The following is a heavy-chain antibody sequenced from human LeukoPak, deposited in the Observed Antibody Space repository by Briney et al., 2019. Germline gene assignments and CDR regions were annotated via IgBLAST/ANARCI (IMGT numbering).Heavy chain of an antibody. CDR3: ARHYNYFDP. J-gene: IGHJ5*02. Sequence: GESLKICRKCYGFGFTRYWVRWGRQIPGKSLEWMGIIYPGDSDTRYSPSFQGQVTISADKSTSTAYLQWSSLKASDTAMYFCARHYNYFDPWGQGTLVTVSS. CDR1: GFGFTRYW. CDR2: IYPGDSDT. V-gene: IGHV5-51*01.